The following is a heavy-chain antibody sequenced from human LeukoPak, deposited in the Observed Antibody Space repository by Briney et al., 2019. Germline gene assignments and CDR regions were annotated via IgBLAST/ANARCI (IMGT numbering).Heavy chain of an antibody. Sequence: GASVKVSCKASGYTYTGYYMNWVRQAPGQGLEWMGWINPKSGGTNYAQKFQGRVTMTRDTSISTAYMELSRLRSDDTAVYYCARDRWYYYDSSDYYHDAFDIWGQGTMVTVSS. CDR2: INPKSGGT. CDR1: GYTYTGYY. J-gene: IGHJ3*02. D-gene: IGHD3-22*01. CDR3: ARDRWYYYDSSDYYHDAFDI. V-gene: IGHV1-2*02.